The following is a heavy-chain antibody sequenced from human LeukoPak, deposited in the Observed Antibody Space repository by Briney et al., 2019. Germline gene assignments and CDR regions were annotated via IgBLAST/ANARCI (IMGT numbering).Heavy chain of an antibody. J-gene: IGHJ6*03. D-gene: IGHD2-2*01. CDR1: GGSISSGSYY. V-gene: IGHV4-61*02. Sequence: SETLSRTCTVFGGSISSGSYYWSWVRQPAGKGLEWIGRIYTSGSTNHNPSLKSRFTISVDTSKNQFSLKLSSVTAAHTALYYCARDSLLPSAMGYYYMDVWGKGTTVTVSS. CDR3: ARDSLLPSAMGYYYMDV. CDR2: IYTSGST.